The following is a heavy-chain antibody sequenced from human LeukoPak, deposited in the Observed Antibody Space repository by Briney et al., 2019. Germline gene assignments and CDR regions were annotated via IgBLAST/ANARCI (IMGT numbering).Heavy chain of an antibody. J-gene: IGHJ3*02. V-gene: IGHV3-30-3*01. D-gene: IGHD6-19*01. CDR3: ARDGPPVSSSDIAVAGRDILFRAFDI. CDR2: ISYDGSNK. CDR1: GFTFSSYA. Sequence: QPGRSLRLSCAASGFTFSSYAMHWVRQAPGKELEWVAVISYDGSNKYYADSVKGRFTISRDNSKNTLYLQMNSLRAEDTAVYYCARDGPPVSSSDIAVAGRDILFRAFDIWGQGTMVTVSS.